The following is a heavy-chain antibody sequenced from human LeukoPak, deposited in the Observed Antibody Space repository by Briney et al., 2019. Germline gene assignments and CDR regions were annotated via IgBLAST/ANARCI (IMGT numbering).Heavy chain of an antibody. CDR2: IYPGDSDT. CDR3: ARGGRWLQAHDALDI. V-gene: IGHV5-51*01. J-gene: IGHJ3*02. Sequence: RGESLKISCKGSGYSFTSYWIGWVRQMPGKGLEWMGIIYPGDSDTRYSPSFQGQVTISADKSISTAYLQWSSLKASDTAMYYCARGGRWLQAHDALDIWGQGTMVTVSS. D-gene: IGHD5-24*01. CDR1: GYSFTSYW.